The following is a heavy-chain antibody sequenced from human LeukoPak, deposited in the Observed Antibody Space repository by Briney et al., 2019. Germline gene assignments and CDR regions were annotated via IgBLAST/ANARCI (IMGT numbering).Heavy chain of an antibody. CDR1: GYTFTGYY. V-gene: IGHV1-2*02. CDR3: ARAHGGSYFAFDI. D-gene: IGHD1-26*01. Sequence: GASVKVSCKASGYTFTGYYMHWVRQAPGQGLEWMGWINPNSGGTNYAQKFQGRVTMTRDTSISTAYMELSRLRSDDTAVYYCARAHGGSYFAFDIWGQGTMVTVSS. J-gene: IGHJ3*02. CDR2: INPNSGGT.